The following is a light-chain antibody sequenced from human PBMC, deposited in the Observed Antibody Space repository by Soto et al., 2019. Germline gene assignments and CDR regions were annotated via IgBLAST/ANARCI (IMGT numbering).Light chain of an antibody. J-gene: IGLJ1*01. V-gene: IGLV2-8*01. CDR2: EVN. Sequence: QSALTQPPSASGSPGQSVTISCTGTSSDVDGYNYVSWYQQYPGKVPKLMVYEVNKRPSGVPDRLSGSKSGNPASLTVSGLHAEDEDEYYSTSDAGGNNVFGTGTKRTVL. CDR1: SSDVDGYNY. CDR3: TSDAGGNNV.